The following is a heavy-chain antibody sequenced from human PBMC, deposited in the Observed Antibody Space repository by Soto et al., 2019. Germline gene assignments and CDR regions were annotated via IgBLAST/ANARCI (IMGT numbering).Heavy chain of an antibody. CDR2: IFYSGRR. CDR3: ARVRDYDHSSCSTQGFYFDY. CDR1: GGSLSSYTYY. D-gene: IGHD3-22*01. Sequence: QVQLQESGPGLVNPSQTVSLTCSVSGGSLSSYTYYWSWVRPRPGNGREWIGYIFYSGRRYYNASLKNRLTRSVDTSSNPSSLKLSSVTGADTDVYDCARVRDYDHSSCSTQGFYFDYWGQGTRVTVSS. J-gene: IGHJ4*02. V-gene: IGHV4-31*03.